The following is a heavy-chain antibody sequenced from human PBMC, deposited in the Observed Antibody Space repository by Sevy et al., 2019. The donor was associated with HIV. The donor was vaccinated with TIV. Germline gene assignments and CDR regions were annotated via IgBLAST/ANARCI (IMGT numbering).Heavy chain of an antibody. J-gene: IGHJ6*02. CDR1: GLTFSDYY. V-gene: IGHV3-11*01. CDR2: ISNSGNTV. Sequence: RLSCSASGLTFSDYYMTWIRQAPGKGLECISSISNSGNTVYYADSVKGRFTVSRDNAKKSLYLQLNSLRDEDTAVYYCARDNYCISGDGCYGYGLDVWGQGTTVTVSS. CDR3: ARDNYCISGDGCYGYGLDV. D-gene: IGHD2-2*01.